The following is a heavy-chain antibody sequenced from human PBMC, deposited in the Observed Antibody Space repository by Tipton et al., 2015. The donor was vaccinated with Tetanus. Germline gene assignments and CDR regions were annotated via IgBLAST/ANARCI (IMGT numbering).Heavy chain of an antibody. CDR1: GGSISTYY. J-gene: IGHJ3*02. D-gene: IGHD3-16*01. CDR2: IFYSGST. V-gene: IGHV4-59*07. Sequence: TLSLTCTVSGGSISTYYWSWIRQPPGKGLEWIGYIFYSGSTDLNPSLKSRVTISVDTSNNLFSLKLTSVTTADTAVYYCARSGGRRYAFDIWGQGTMVTVSS. CDR3: ARSGGRRYAFDI.